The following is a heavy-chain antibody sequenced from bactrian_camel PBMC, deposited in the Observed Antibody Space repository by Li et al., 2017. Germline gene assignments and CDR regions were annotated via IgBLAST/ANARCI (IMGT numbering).Heavy chain of an antibody. V-gene: IGHV3S55*01. CDR2: IDSDGAS. Sequence: VQLVESGGGSVQAGGSLRLSCKVSGHSRGSNCVGWYRLPPGRAPAEREGIAAIDSDGASIYLDSMKGRFIISRDNAKTILYLEMNSLKPEDTAMYSCAAGLATLGAHNYWGQGTQVTVS. J-gene: IGHJ4*01. CDR3: AAGLATLGAHNY. CDR1: GHSRGSNC. D-gene: IGHD5*01.